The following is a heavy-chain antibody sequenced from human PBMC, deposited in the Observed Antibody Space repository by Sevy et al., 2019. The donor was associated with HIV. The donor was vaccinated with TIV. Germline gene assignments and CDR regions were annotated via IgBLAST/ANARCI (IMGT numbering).Heavy chain of an antibody. CDR1: GFTFSTYT. Sequence: GGSLRLSCAASGFTFSTYTMNWVRQAPGKGLEWVSGISGSAGSTYYADSGKGRFTISRDNSKNTMSLKMNSLRVEDTAVYYCAKGDRTFYGLDVWGQGTTVTVSS. D-gene: IGHD3-22*01. V-gene: IGHV3-23*01. J-gene: IGHJ6*02. CDR2: ISGSAGST. CDR3: AKGDRTFYGLDV.